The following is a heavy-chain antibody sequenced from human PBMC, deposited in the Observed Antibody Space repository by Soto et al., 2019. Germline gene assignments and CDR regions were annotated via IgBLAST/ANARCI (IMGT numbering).Heavy chain of an antibody. CDR1: GGTFSSYT. Sequence: QVQLVQSGAEVKKPGSSVKVSCKASGGTFSSYTISWVRQAPGQGLEWMGRIIPILGIANYAQKFQGRVTITADKSTSTAYMKLSSLRSEDTAVYYCARGGNDYGDYSVWFDPWGQGTLVTVSS. CDR2: IIPILGIA. J-gene: IGHJ5*02. CDR3: ARGGNDYGDYSVWFDP. D-gene: IGHD4-17*01. V-gene: IGHV1-69*02.